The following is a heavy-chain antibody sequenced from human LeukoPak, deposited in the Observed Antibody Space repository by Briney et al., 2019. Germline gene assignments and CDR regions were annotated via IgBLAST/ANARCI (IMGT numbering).Heavy chain of an antibody. J-gene: IGHJ4*02. CDR3: AKGKRNSAPYGPHDY. CDR2: ISGSGGST. Sequence: GGSLRLSCAVSGFAFGSEAMSWVRQAPGKGLEWVSAISGSGGSTYYADSVKGRFTISRDNSKNTLYLQMNSLRAEDTAVYYCAKGKRNSAPYGPHDYWGQGTLVTVSS. D-gene: IGHD2-21*01. CDR1: GFAFGSEA. V-gene: IGHV3-23*01.